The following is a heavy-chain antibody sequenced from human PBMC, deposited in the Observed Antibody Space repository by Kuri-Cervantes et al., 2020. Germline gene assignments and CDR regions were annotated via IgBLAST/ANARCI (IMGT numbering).Heavy chain of an antibody. CDR2: IKQDGSEK. V-gene: IGHV3-7*01. J-gene: IGHJ3*02. CDR3: ARARPAVAGSSHDPFDI. CDR1: GFTFSSYS. D-gene: IGHD6-19*01. Sequence: GESLKISCAASGFTFSSYSMNWVRQAPGKGLEWVANIKQDGSEKYYVDSVKGRFTISRDNAKNSLYLQMNSLRAEDTAVYYCARARPAVAGSSHDPFDIWGQGTMVTVSS.